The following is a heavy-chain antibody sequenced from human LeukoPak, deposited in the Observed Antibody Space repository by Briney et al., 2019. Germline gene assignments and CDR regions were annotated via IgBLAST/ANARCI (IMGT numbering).Heavy chain of an antibody. Sequence: SVTLSLTCTVSGGSLTGYYWSWIRQPPGKGLKWIAYVYYTGGTLYNPSLESRVTISVDTSKTQISLKLTSVTAADTAVYYCARHMSVSYDAFDLWGRGTPVTVSS. CDR3: ARHMSVSYDAFDL. J-gene: IGHJ3*01. CDR1: GGSLTGYY. CDR2: VYYTGGT. D-gene: IGHD3-10*01. V-gene: IGHV4-59*08.